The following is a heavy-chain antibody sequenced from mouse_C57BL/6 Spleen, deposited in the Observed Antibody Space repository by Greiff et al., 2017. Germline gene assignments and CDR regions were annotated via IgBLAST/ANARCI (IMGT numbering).Heavy chain of an antibody. D-gene: IGHD2-5*01. Sequence: QVQLQQSGPELVKPGASVKISCKASGYAFSSSWMNWVKQRPGKGLEWIGRIYPGDGDTNYNGKFKGKAKLTEDKSSSTAYIQLRSLTSEDSAVYFCHSNYVRDYYAMDYWGQGTSVTVSS. CDR1: GYAFSSSW. CDR3: HSNYVRDYYAMDY. J-gene: IGHJ4*01. V-gene: IGHV1-82*01. CDR2: IYPGDGDT.